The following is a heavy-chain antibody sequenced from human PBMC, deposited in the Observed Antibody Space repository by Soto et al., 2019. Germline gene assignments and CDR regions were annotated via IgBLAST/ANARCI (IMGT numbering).Heavy chain of an antibody. CDR2: ISYDGSNK. CDR3: AKDRSGVVVAAARGY. Sequence: QVQLVESGGGVVQPGRSLRLSCAASGFTFSSYGMHWVRQAPGKGLEWVAVISYDGSNKYYADSVKGRFTISRDNSKNTLYLQMNSLRAEDTAVYYCAKDRSGVVVAAARGYWGQGTLVTVSS. J-gene: IGHJ4*02. D-gene: IGHD2-15*01. CDR1: GFTFSSYG. V-gene: IGHV3-30*18.